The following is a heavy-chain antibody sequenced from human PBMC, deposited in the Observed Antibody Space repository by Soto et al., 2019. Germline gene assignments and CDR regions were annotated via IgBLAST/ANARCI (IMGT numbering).Heavy chain of an antibody. V-gene: IGHV1-18*01. CDR1: GYTFNSYG. CDR3: VGDGPPIDY. J-gene: IGHJ4*02. CDR2: ISAYNGNT. Sequence: QVQLVQSGAEVKKPGASVKVSCKASGYTFNSYGISWVRQAPGQGLEWMGWISAYNGNTNYAQKLQGRVTMTTDTTTSTADMELRSLRSDATAVYYCVGDGPPIDYWGQGTLVTVSS.